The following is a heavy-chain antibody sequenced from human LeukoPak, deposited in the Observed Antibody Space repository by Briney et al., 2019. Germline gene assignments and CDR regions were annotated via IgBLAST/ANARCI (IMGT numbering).Heavy chain of an antibody. CDR1: GGSISSYY. V-gene: IGHV4-59*04. Sequence: PSETLSLTCTVSGGSISSYYWSWIRQPPGKGLEWIGSIYYTGNTYYNASLKSRVTISIDTSKNQISLRLTSVTATDTAIYYCARQTGSGLFILPGGQGTLVIVSS. CDR3: ARQTGSGLFILP. J-gene: IGHJ4*02. D-gene: IGHD3/OR15-3a*01. CDR2: IYYTGNT.